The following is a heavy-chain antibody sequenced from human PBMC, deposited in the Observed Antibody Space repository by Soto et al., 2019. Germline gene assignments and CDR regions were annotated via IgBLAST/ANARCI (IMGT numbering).Heavy chain of an antibody. V-gene: IGHV5-10-1*01. CDR3: AIQCSSTSCHYYYYGMDV. CDR1: GYSRTSYC. Sequence: GESLKISCRGSGYSRTSYCISWVRQMPGKGLEWMGRIDPSDSYTNYSPSFQGHVTISADKSISTAYLQWSSLKASDTAMYYCAIQCSSTSCHYYYYGMDVWGQGTTVTVS. D-gene: IGHD2-2*01. CDR2: IDPSDSYT. J-gene: IGHJ6*02.